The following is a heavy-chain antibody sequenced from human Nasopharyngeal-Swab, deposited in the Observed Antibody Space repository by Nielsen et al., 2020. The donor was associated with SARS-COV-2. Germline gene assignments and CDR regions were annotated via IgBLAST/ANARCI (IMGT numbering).Heavy chain of an antibody. CDR1: GCTFTSYG. Sequence: ASVKVSCKASGCTFTSYGISWVRQAPGQGLEWMGWISAYNGNTNYAQKLQGRVTMTTDTSTSTAYMELRSLRSDDTAVYYCARDPDYGDFLYYYYGMDAWGQGTTVTVSS. V-gene: IGHV1-18*01. CDR2: ISAYNGNT. J-gene: IGHJ6*02. D-gene: IGHD4-17*01. CDR3: ARDPDYGDFLYYYYGMDA.